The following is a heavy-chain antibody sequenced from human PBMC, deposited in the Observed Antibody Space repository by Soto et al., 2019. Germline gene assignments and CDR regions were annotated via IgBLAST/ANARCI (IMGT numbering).Heavy chain of an antibody. CDR1: GYTFTGYY. V-gene: IGHV1-2*04. Sequence: ASVKVSCKASGYTFTGYYMHWVRQAPGQGLEWMGWINPNSGGTNYAQKFQGWVTMTRDTSISTAYMELSRLRSDDTAVYYCARGNYDFWSGYLDYYFDYWGQGTLVTVSS. CDR2: INPNSGGT. J-gene: IGHJ4*02. D-gene: IGHD3-3*01. CDR3: ARGNYDFWSGYLDYYFDY.